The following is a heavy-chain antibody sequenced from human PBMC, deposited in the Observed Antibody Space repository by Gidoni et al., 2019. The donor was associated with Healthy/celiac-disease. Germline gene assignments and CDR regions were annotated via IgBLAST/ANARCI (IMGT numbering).Heavy chain of an antibody. CDR3: ARVSSLYGMDV. J-gene: IGHJ6*02. CDR2: IYYSGST. V-gene: IGHV4-39*07. CDR1: GGSISSSSYY. Sequence: LQLQESGPGLVKPSETLSLTCTVSGGSISSSSYYWGWIRQPPGKGLEWSGSIYYSGSTYYNPSIKSRVNISVDTSKNQFSMKLSSVTAADTAGYYCARVSSLYGMDVWGQGTTVTVSS.